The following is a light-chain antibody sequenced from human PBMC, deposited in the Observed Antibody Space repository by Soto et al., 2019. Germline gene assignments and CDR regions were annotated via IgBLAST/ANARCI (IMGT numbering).Light chain of an antibody. J-gene: IGLJ1*01. CDR1: TSDVGGYNY. V-gene: IGLV2-14*01. Sequence: QSALTQPASVSGSLGQSITISCTGTTSDVGGYNYVSWYQHHPGKAPLLMIYEVTNRPSGVSNLFSGSKSGNTASLTISGLPVEDEAEYFCGSYTGRITYVFGTGTKVTVL. CDR2: EVT. CDR3: GSYTGRITYV.